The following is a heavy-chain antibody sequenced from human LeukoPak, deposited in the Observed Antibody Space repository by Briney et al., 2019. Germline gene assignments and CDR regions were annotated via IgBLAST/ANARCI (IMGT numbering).Heavy chain of an antibody. D-gene: IGHD5-18*01. CDR3: ARDRSYGYNWFDP. CDR1: GFTFSSYS. V-gene: IGHV3-21*01. Sequence: GGSLRLSCAASGFTFSSYSMNWVRQAPGKGLEWVSSISSSSSYIYYADSVKGRFTISRDNAKNSLYLQMNSLRAEDTAVYYCARDRSYGYNWFDPWGQGTLVTVSS. J-gene: IGHJ5*02. CDR2: ISSSSSYI.